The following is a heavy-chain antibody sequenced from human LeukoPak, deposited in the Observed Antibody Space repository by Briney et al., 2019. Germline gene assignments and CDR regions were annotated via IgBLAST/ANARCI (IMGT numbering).Heavy chain of an antibody. V-gene: IGHV4-59*08. CDR3: ARINWNYFDY. Sequence: PSETLSLTCTVSGGXISSYYWSWVRQPPGKGLEWIGYIYYSGNTNYNPSLKSRLTMSADRSRNQFSLNLNSVTAADTAVYYCARINWNYFDYWGQGILVTVSS. CDR1: GGXISSYY. J-gene: IGHJ4*02. CDR2: IYYSGNT. D-gene: IGHD1-1*01.